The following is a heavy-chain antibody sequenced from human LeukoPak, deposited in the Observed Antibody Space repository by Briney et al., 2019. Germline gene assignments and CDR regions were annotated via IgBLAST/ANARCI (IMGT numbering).Heavy chain of an antibody. CDR2: FYNSGSS. CDR1: GGSISSGSYY. Sequence: SETLSLACTVSGGSISSGSYYWSWIRQPPGKGLEWIGYFYNSGSSTYDPSLKSRVTISADTSKNQFSLKLNSVTAADTAVYYCTRGAGWLIDYWGQGILVTVSS. V-gene: IGHV4-61*01. J-gene: IGHJ4*02. D-gene: IGHD3-16*01. CDR3: TRGAGWLIDY.